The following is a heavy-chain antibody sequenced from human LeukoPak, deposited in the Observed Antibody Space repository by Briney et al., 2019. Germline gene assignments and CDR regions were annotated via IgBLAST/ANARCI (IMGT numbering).Heavy chain of an antibody. CDR1: GYIFTTYF. D-gene: IGHD3-9*01. V-gene: IGHV1-2*02. CDR2: INPNNGDT. Sequence: ASVKVSCKASGYIFTTYFIHWVRQAPGQGLEWMGWINPNNGDTDYVQKFQGRVTMTRDTSISTAYMELTRLRSDDTAVYYCAREGGYDILTGYQDYWGQGTLVTVSS. J-gene: IGHJ4*02. CDR3: AREGGYDILTGYQDY.